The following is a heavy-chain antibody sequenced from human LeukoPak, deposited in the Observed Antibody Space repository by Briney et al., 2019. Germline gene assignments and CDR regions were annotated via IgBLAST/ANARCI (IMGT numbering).Heavy chain of an antibody. CDR1: GISVSKDD. D-gene: IGHD4-23*01. J-gene: IGHJ4*02. CDR3: ERDNYGGIDY. CDR2: IYSGGST. Sequence: PGGSLRLSCAASGISVSKDDMSWVRHAPGQGLEWGSVIYSGGSTYYADSVKRRFSISRDNSRNTLYPQMNSLKAEDTAVYRCERDNYGGIDYWGQGTLVTVSS. V-gene: IGHV3-53*01.